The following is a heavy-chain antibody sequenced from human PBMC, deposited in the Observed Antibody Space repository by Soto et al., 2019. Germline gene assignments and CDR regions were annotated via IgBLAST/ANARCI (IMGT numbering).Heavy chain of an antibody. CDR2: SSSRGSSI. D-gene: IGHD3-3*01. CDR3: ARGYYDFWSGYYISPYGMDV. CDR1: GVTFSDYY. V-gene: IGHV3-11*01. Sequence: PGGSLRLSCAVSGVTFSDYYMSWIRQAPGKGLEWVSYSSSRGSSIYYADSVKSRFTISRDNAKNSLYLQMNGLRAEETAVYYCARGYYDFWSGYYISPYGMDVWGQGTTVTVSS. J-gene: IGHJ6*02.